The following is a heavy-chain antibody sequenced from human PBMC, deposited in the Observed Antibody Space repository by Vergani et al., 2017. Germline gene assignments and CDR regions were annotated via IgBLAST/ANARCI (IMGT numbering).Heavy chain of an antibody. D-gene: IGHD1-20*01. J-gene: IGHJ4*02. CDR2: ISASGAPT. Sequence: GQLLESGGGLAQPGGSLRLSCTASGFIFSTYAMSWVRQAPGKGLEWVSGISASGAPTYYADSVKGRVTISRDNSKNTLYLQMNSLRVEDTAVYYCARAYGRYDWFDYWGQGTLVTVSS. CDR1: GFIFSTYA. V-gene: IGHV3-23*01. CDR3: ARAYGRYDWFDY.